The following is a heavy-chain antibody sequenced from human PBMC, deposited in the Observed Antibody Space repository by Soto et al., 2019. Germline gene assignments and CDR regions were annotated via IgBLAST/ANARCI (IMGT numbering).Heavy chain of an antibody. CDR1: GGSISIGGYA. Sequence: TLGVSCVVSGGSISIGGYAWRWIRQPPGKGLEWIGYIYHSGSTYYNPSLKSRVTISVDSSKNQFSLKLSSVTAADTAVYYCARGMDKPMAYFDYWGQGTMVTVSS. CDR3: ARGMDKPMAYFDY. D-gene: IGHD2-2*03. V-gene: IGHV4-30-2*01. CDR2: IYHSGST. J-gene: IGHJ4*02.